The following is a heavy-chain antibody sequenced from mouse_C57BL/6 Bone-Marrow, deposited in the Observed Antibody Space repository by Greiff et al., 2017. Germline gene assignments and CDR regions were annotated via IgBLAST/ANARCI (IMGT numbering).Heavy chain of an antibody. CDR1: GYTFTSYW. V-gene: IGHV1-7*01. D-gene: IGHD2-3*01. J-gene: IGHJ1*03. CDR2: INPSSGYT. CDR3: ARWLLRRYFDV. Sequence: QVQLQQSGAELVKPGASVKLSCKASGYTFTSYWMHWVKQRPGQGLEWIGYINPSSGYTKYNQKFKDKATLTADKSASTAYMQLSSLTYEDSAVYYCARWLLRRYFDVWGTGTTVTVSS.